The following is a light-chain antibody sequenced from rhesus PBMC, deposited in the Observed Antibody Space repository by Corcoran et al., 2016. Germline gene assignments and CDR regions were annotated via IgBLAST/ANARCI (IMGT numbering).Light chain of an antibody. Sequence: DIQMTQSPSSLSASVGDRVTITCRARQGISHWLAWYQQKPGKAPKLSIYKASTLQRGVPSRLNGSGSGTDFPLTITSLQPDDFAPYYCQQHNSTPRTFGQGTKVEIK. J-gene: IGKJ1*01. V-gene: IGKV1-21*01. CDR3: QQHNSTPRT. CDR2: KAS. CDR1: QGISHW.